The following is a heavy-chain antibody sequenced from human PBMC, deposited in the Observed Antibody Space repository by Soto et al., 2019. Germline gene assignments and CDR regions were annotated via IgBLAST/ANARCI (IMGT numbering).Heavy chain of an antibody. CDR3: AGETVACTTGFDY. CDR2: ISAYNGNT. D-gene: IGHD6-19*01. Sequence: QVQLVQSGAEVKKPGASVKVSCKASGYTFTSYGISWVRQAPGQGLEWMGWISAYNGNTNYAQKLQGRVTMTTDTTTRTAYMKLRSLRSDDAAVYYCAGETVACTTGFDYWGQGTLVTVSS. V-gene: IGHV1-18*01. J-gene: IGHJ4*02. CDR1: GYTFTSYG.